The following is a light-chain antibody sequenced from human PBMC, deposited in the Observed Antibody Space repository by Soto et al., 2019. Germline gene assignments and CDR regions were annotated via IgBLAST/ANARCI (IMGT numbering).Light chain of an antibody. J-gene: IGLJ1*01. CDR1: SSNVGGYNY. V-gene: IGLV2-11*01. Sequence: QSALTQPRSVSGSPGQSVALSCTGTSSNVGGYNYVSWYQQHPGKAPKLMIYDVSKRPSGVPDRFSGSKSGNTASLSISGLQAEDEADYYCCSYAGRDTSHVFGTGTKVTVL. CDR2: DVS. CDR3: CSYAGRDTSHV.